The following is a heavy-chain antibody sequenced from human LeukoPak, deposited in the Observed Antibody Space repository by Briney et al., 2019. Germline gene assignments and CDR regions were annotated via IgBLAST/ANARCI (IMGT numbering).Heavy chain of an antibody. CDR1: GYTFTSYG. D-gene: IGHD2-15*01. V-gene: IGHV1-18*01. CDR3: ARDPRYCSGGSCHDNWFDP. J-gene: IGHJ5*02. Sequence: ASVKVSCKASGYTFTSYGTSWVRQAPGQGLEWMGWISAYNGNTNYAQKLQGRVTMTTDTSTSTAYMELRSLRSDDTAVYYCARDPRYCSGGSCHDNWFDPWGQGTLVTVSS. CDR2: ISAYNGNT.